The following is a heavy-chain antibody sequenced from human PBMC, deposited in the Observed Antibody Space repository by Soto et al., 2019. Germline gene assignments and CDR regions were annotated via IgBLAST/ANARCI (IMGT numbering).Heavy chain of an antibody. V-gene: IGHV3-30-3*01. CDR2: ISYEGSNT. J-gene: IGHJ6*02. Sequence: GGSLRLSCVASGFTFGTYAIHWVRQAPGKGLQWVALISYEGSNTSYADSVKGRFTVSRDNSKSTLYLQMNSLRPEDTGVYYCARVTPGNNLYYFSGMDVWGQGTSVTVSS. CDR3: ARVTPGNNLYYFSGMDV. CDR1: GFTFGTYA. D-gene: IGHD1-1*01.